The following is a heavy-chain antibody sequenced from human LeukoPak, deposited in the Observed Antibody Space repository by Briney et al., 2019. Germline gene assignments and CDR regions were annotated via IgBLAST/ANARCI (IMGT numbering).Heavy chain of an antibody. CDR2: TYYSGST. CDR3: AMNYYDSSGYYY. D-gene: IGHD3-22*01. V-gene: IGHV4-59*01. J-gene: IGHJ4*02. CDR1: GGPFSGYY. Sequence: SETLSLTCAVYGGPFSGYYWSWIRQPPGKGLEWIGYTYYSGSTNYNPSLKSRVTISVDTSKNQFSLKLSSVTAADTAVYYCAMNYYDSSGYYYWGQGTLVTVSS.